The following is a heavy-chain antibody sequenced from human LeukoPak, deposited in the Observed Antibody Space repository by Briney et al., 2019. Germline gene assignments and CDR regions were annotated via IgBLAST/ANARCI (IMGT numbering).Heavy chain of an antibody. D-gene: IGHD4-17*01. Sequence: SETLSLTCTVSGGSISRYYWSWIRQPPGKGLEWIGEINHSGSTNYNPSLKSRVTISVDTSKNQFSLKLSSVTAADTAVYYCARVYGDYGGWFDPWGQGTLVTVSS. J-gene: IGHJ5*02. V-gene: IGHV4-34*01. CDR1: GGSISRYY. CDR2: INHSGST. CDR3: ARVYGDYGGWFDP.